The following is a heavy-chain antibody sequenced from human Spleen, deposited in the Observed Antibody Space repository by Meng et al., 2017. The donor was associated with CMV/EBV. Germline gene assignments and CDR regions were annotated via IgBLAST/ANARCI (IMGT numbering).Heavy chain of an antibody. V-gene: IGHV1-18*01. CDR3: ARDGLSARKTIAKYNWFDP. CDR2: SSTYDENT. CDR1: LTSCG. J-gene: IGHJ5*02. D-gene: IGHD2-2*01. Sequence: LTSCGITWGRQVTGQGLAWMGWSSTYDENTDDEQKVQDRVNMNTDTPTSTDYMERRSLRADDTSVYYCARDGLSARKTIAKYNWFDPWGQGTLVTVSS.